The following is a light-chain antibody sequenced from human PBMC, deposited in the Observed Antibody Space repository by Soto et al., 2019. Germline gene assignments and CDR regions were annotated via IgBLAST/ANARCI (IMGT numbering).Light chain of an antibody. CDR2: GAS. Sequence: ELEWRQTQRTRALSRKGIDPGSCGTSKSVSSYLAWYQQKPGQAPGLLISGASNRAAGIPDRFSCSGSVTYFTLILSRLEPEDFAVYYCQQYCSSGTFGHGTKVDIK. CDR3: QQYCSSGT. J-gene: IGKJ1*01. V-gene: IGKV3-20*01. CDR1: KSVSSY.